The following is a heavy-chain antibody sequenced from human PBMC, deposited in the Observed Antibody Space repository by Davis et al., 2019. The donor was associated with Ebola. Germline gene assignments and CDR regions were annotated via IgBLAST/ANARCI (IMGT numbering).Heavy chain of an antibody. CDR1: GDSVSSNSAA. V-gene: IGHV6-1*01. J-gene: IGHJ5*02. Sequence: PSETLSLTCAISGDSVSSNSAAWNWIRQSPSRGLEWLGRTYYRSKWYNDYAVSVKSRITINPDTSKNQFSLQLNSLTPEDTAVYYCARVFCSGGSCYYWFDPWGQGTLVTVSS. CDR3: ARVFCSGGSCYYWFDP. D-gene: IGHD2-15*01. CDR2: TYYRSKWYN.